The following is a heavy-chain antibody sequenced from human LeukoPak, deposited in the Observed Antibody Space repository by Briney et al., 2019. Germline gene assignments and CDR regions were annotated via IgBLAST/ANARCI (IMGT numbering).Heavy chain of an antibody. J-gene: IGHJ4*02. CDR1: GFTVSSNY. CDR3: AKDRSLRSSSWYM. D-gene: IGHD6-13*01. V-gene: IGHV3-66*01. CDR2: IYSGGST. Sequence: GGSLRLSCAASGFTVSSNYMSWVRQAPGKGLEWVSVIYSGGSTYYADSVKGRFTISRDNSKNTLYLQMNSLRAEDTAVYYCAKDRSLRSSSWYMWGQGTLVTVSS.